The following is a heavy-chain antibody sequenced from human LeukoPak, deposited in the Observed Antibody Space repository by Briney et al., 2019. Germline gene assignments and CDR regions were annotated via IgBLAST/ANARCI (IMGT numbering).Heavy chain of an antibody. Sequence: GGSLRLSCAASGFTFSSYSMNWVRQAPGKGLEWVSYISSSSSTIYYADSVKGRFTISRDNAKNSLYLQMSSLRAEDTAVYYCARGSTVGATDAFDIWGQGTMVTVSS. J-gene: IGHJ3*02. CDR1: GFTFSSYS. CDR2: ISSSSSTI. V-gene: IGHV3-48*01. D-gene: IGHD1-26*01. CDR3: ARGSTVGATDAFDI.